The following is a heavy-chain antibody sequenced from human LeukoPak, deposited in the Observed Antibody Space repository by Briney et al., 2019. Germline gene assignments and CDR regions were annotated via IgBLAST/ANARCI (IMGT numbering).Heavy chain of an antibody. V-gene: IGHV1-2*02. D-gene: IGHD5-24*01. Sequence: GASVKVSCKASGYTFTGYYMHWVRQAPGQGLEWMGWINPNSGGTNYAQKFQGRVTMTRDTSISTAYMELSRLRSDDTAVYYCARGGFAYEMAKTYDAFDIWGQGTMVTVSS. CDR3: ARGGFAYEMAKTYDAFDI. CDR1: GYTFTGYY. CDR2: INPNSGGT. J-gene: IGHJ3*02.